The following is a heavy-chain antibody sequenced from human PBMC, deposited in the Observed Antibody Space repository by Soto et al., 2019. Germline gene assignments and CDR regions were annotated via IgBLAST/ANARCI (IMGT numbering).Heavy chain of an antibody. D-gene: IGHD2-15*01. CDR3: VSEPVGVESTFCVDS. CDR2: ISSSTTYI. Sequence: EVQLVVSGGGLVKPGGSLRLSCAASGFTFSYYSMSWVRQAPGRGLEWVSSISSSTTYISYADSVRGRFTISRDNAKNSLDGQRNSMRAEETAVYYCVSEPVGVESTFCVDSWGQGSLVTVTS. J-gene: IGHJ4*02. CDR1: GFTFSYYS. V-gene: IGHV3-21*02.